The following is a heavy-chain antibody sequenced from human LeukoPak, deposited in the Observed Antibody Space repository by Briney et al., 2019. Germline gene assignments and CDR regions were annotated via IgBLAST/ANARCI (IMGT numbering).Heavy chain of an antibody. D-gene: IGHD2-15*01. Sequence: KTGGSLRLSRAASGFPFSSYNLNWVRQAPGKGLEWVSSISSGSYIYYADSVKGRFTISRDNAKNSVYLQMNSLRAEDTAVYYCARGYCSGGSCYSGSYYWGQGTLVTVSS. J-gene: IGHJ4*02. V-gene: IGHV3-21*01. CDR3: ARGYCSGGSCYSGSYY. CDR2: ISSGSYI. CDR1: GFPFSSYN.